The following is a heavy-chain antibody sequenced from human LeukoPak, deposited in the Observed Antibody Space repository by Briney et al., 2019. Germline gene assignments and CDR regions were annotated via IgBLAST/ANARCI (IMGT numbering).Heavy chain of an antibody. J-gene: IGHJ4*02. Sequence: GGSLRLSCAASGFTFSSYAMSWVRQAPGMGLVWVSAISGSGGSTYYADSVKGRFTISRDKSKNTLYLQMNSLRAEDTAVYYCAKFHSGSAAYFDYWGQGTLVTVSS. CDR2: ISGSGGST. CDR3: AKFHSGSAAYFDY. V-gene: IGHV3-23*01. CDR1: GFTFSSYA. D-gene: IGHD3-10*01.